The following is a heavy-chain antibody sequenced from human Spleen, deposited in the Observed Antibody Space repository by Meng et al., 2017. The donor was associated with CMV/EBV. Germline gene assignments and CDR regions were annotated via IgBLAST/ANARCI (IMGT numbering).Heavy chain of an antibody. CDR3: ARFLKYSSSWFRVQGGQGTFSFAS. CDR2: IYAGGSA. V-gene: IGHV3-53*01. Sequence: GESLKISCAASGFAVSSSHMSWVRQAPGKGLEWVSVIYAGGSAYYADSVKGRFTISRDNSKNTLYLQMNSLRAGDTAVYYCARFLKYSSSWFRVQGGQGTFSFASWGQGTLVTVSS. D-gene: IGHD6-13*01. J-gene: IGHJ4*02. CDR1: GFAVSSSH.